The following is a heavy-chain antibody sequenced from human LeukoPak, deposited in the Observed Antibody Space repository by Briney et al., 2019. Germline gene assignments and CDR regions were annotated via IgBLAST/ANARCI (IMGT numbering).Heavy chain of an antibody. D-gene: IGHD6-6*01. J-gene: IGHJ4*02. CDR3: ARAYSSSSAFDY. CDR2: ISYDGSNK. Sequence: RSLRLSCAASGFTFSSYAMHWVRQAPGKGLEWVAVISYDGSNKYYADSVKGRFTISRDNSKNTLYLQMNSLRAEDTAVYYCARAYSSSSAFDYWGQGTLVTVSS. V-gene: IGHV3-30-3*01. CDR1: GFTFSSYA.